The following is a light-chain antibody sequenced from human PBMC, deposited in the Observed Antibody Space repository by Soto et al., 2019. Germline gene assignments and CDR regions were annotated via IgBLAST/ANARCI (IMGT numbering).Light chain of an antibody. V-gene: IGKV1-5*01. CDR3: LQDHNYPWT. J-gene: IGKJ1*01. CDR2: AAS. Sequence: DIQMNQSPSTLSASVGDTVTVTCPASQSVSGWLAWYQQKPRKAPNLLIYAASSLQSGVPSRFSGSGSGTDFSLTISSLQTEDFATYYCLQDHNYPWTVGQGTKVEIK. CDR1: QSVSGW.